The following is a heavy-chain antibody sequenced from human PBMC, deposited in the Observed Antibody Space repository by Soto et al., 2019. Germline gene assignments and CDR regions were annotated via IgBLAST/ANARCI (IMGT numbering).Heavy chain of an antibody. Sequence: GGSLRLSCAASGFTFSGSAIHWVRQVSGKGLEWVGRIRTKAMSYATEYAASVKGRFTISRDDSKNTAYLQMNSLKTEDTAVYYCTSHSGSYGSVYWGQGTLVTVSS. V-gene: IGHV3-73*01. CDR2: IRTKAMSYAT. J-gene: IGHJ4*02. CDR3: TSHSGSYGSVY. D-gene: IGHD1-26*01. CDR1: GFTFSGSA.